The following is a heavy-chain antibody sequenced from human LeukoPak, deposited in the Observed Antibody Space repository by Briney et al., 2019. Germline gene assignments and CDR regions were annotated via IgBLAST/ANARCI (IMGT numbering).Heavy chain of an antibody. CDR3: TRVLFHLLAVCDY. CDR2: ITTSGTTT. V-gene: IGHV3-48*03. J-gene: IGHJ4*02. D-gene: IGHD2/OR15-2a*01. Sequence: PGGSLRLSSASSGFFSSSYKMIWLRQAPGKGLEWVSYITTSGTTTYYADSLKGRFTISIDNAKSSLYLQMNSLRAEDTAVYYCTRVLFHLLAVCDYGGQGTLVTVSS. CDR1: GFFSSSYK.